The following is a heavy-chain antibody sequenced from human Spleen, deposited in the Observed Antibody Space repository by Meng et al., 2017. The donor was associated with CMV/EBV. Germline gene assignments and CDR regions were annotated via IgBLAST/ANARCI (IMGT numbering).Heavy chain of an antibody. V-gene: IGHV1-2*02. J-gene: IGHJ6*02. Sequence: ASVKVSCXXSGYTFTGYYMYWVRQAPGQGLEWMGWINPNSGGTNYAQKFQGRVTMTRDTSITTAHMELSRLRSDDTAVYYCARVLMVYALYYYYGMDVWGQGTTVTVSS. CDR3: ARVLMVYALYYYYGMDV. D-gene: IGHD2-8*01. CDR1: GYTFTGYY. CDR2: INPNSGGT.